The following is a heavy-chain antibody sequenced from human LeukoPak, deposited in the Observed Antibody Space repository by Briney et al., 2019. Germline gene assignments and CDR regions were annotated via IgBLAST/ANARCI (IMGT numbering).Heavy chain of an antibody. V-gene: IGHV3-48*03. Sequence: GGSLRLSCAASGFTFSSYEMNWVRQAPGKGLEWVSYISSSGSTIYYADSVKGRFTISRDNAKNSLYLQMNSLRAEDTAVYYCARRMEAGYCSGGSCYSFDYWGQGTLVTVSS. CDR3: ARRMEAGYCSGGSCYSFDY. J-gene: IGHJ4*02. CDR1: GFTFSSYE. CDR2: ISSSGSTI. D-gene: IGHD2-15*01.